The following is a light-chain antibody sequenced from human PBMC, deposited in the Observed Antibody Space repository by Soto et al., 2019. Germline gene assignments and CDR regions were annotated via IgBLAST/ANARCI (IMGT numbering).Light chain of an antibody. Sequence: QSVLTQPPSVSGAPGQRVTISCTGSSSNIVAGYDVHWYQQLPGTAPKLLIYGNSNRPSGVPDRLSGSKSGTSASLAITGLQAEDEAEYYCQSYDSSLSGHVVFGGGTKLTVL. CDR3: QSYDSSLSGHVV. CDR2: GNS. J-gene: IGLJ2*01. CDR1: SSNIVAGYD. V-gene: IGLV1-40*01.